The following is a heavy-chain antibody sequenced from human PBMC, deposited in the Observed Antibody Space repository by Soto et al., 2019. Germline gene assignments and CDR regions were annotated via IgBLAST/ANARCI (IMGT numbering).Heavy chain of an antibody. CDR1: GGSISSGDYY. Sequence: SETLSLTCTVSGGSISSGDYYWSWVRQPPGKGLEWIGYIYYTGTTYYNPSLKSRVTISLDMSKNQFSVSLTSVTASDTAVYYCATDHRLATGRGGYYYYAMDVGGQGTSVT. D-gene: IGHD2-15*01. CDR3: ATDHRLATGRGGYYYYAMDV. CDR2: IYYTGTT. J-gene: IGHJ6*02. V-gene: IGHV4-30-4*02.